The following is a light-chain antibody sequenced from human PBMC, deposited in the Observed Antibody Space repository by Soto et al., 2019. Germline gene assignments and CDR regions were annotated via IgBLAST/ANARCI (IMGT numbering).Light chain of an antibody. Sequence: DIQMTQSPSTLSASVGDRVTNTCRASQSIITWLAWYQQRSGKAPKLLIYKASNLESGVPSRFSGSGSGTDFTLTISSLQPDDFATYYCQQYNSYSWAFGQGTKVDIK. CDR2: KAS. CDR1: QSIITW. V-gene: IGKV1-5*03. CDR3: QQYNSYSWA. J-gene: IGKJ1*01.